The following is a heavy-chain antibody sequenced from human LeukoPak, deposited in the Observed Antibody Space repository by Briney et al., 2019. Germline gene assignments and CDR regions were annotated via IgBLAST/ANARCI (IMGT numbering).Heavy chain of an antibody. Sequence: ASVKVSCKASGYTFTGYYMHWVQQAPGQGLEWMGWINPNSGGTNYAQKFQGRVTMTRDTSISTVYMELSRLRSDDTAVYHCAKKEPRYCSSTSCYFDYFDYWGQGTLVTVSS. CDR2: INPNSGGT. V-gene: IGHV1-2*02. D-gene: IGHD2-2*01. CDR3: AKKEPRYCSSTSCYFDYFDY. J-gene: IGHJ4*02. CDR1: GYTFTGYY.